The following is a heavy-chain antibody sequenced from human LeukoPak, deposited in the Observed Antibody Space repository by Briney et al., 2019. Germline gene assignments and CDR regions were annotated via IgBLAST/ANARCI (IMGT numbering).Heavy chain of an antibody. Sequence: SETLSLTCAVYGGSFSNYYWTWIRQPPGKGLEWIGEINHSGSARYNPPLKSRVIISVDTSKNQFSLKLSSVTAADTAVYYCARDVWYSSSSPQHYYYMDVWGKGTTVTVSS. D-gene: IGHD6-6*01. V-gene: IGHV4-34*01. CDR2: INHSGSA. J-gene: IGHJ6*03. CDR3: ARDVWYSSSSPQHYYYMDV. CDR1: GGSFSNYY.